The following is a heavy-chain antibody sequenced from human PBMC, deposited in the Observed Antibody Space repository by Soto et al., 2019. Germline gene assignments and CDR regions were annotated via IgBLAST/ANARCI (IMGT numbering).Heavy chain of an antibody. CDR2: VYPSDSDA. CDR3: ARCVFLTRIGFYIDY. V-gene: IGHV5-51*01. D-gene: IGHD3-9*01. CDR1: GYTFTNYW. Sequence: GESLKISCKVSGYTFTNYWIGWLRQRPWKGLEWMGIVYPSDSDARYTPSFQGRVTISADRSINTAYLQWSRLEASDTAIYYCARCVFLTRIGFYIDYWGLGTLVTVSS. J-gene: IGHJ4*02.